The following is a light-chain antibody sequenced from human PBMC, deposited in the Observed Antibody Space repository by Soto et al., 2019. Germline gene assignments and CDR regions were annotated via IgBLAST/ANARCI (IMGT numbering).Light chain of an antibody. CDR1: SSDVGRYNL. CDR2: EGT. CDR3: CSYAGSYSFVV. Sequence: QSVLTQPASVSGSPGQSITISCTGTSSDVGRYNLVSWYQQHPGKAPKVMIYEGTKRPSGVSSRFSGSKSGNTASLTISGLQAEDEADYYCCSYAGSYSFVVFGGGTQLTVL. V-gene: IGLV2-23*03. J-gene: IGLJ2*01.